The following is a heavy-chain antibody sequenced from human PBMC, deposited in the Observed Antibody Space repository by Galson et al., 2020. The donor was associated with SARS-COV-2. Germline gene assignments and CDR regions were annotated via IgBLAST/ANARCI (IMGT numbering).Heavy chain of an antibody. J-gene: IGHJ4*02. CDR3: ARQDIREYDYVWGSYDY. Sequence: SETLSLTCTVSGGSISSSSYYWGWIRQPPGKGLEWIGSIYYSGSTSYNPSLKSRVTISVDTSKNQFSLKLSSVTAADTAVYYCARQDIREYDYVWGSYDYWGQGTLVTVSS. D-gene: IGHD3-16*01. V-gene: IGHV4-39*01. CDR1: GGSISSSSYY. CDR2: IYYSGST.